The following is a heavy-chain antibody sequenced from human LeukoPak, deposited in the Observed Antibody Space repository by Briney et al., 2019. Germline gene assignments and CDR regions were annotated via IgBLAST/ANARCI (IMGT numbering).Heavy chain of an antibody. CDR1: GYTFTSYD. CDR2: MNPNSGNT. D-gene: IGHD1-26*01. J-gene: IGHJ4*02. V-gene: IGHV1-8*01. CDR3: ARGSVGATAYYFDY. Sequence: ASVKVSCKASGYTFTSYDINWVRQATGQGLEWMGWMNPNSGNTGYAQKFQGRVTVTRNTSISTAYMELSSLRSEDTAVYYCARGSVGATAYYFDYWGQGTLVTVSS.